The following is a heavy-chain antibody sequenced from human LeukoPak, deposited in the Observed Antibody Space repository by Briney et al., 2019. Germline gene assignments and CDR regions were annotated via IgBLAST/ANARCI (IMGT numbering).Heavy chain of an antibody. J-gene: IGHJ6*03. Sequence: GASVKVSCKASGYTFTGYYMHWVRQAPGQGLEWMGWINPNSGGTNYAQKFQGRVTMTRDTSISTAYMELSRLRSDDTAVYYCAREGATSSGWDYYYYYMDVWGKGTTVTVPS. CDR1: GYTFTGYY. CDR3: AREGATSSGWDYYYYYMDV. V-gene: IGHV1-2*02. D-gene: IGHD6-19*01. CDR2: INPNSGGT.